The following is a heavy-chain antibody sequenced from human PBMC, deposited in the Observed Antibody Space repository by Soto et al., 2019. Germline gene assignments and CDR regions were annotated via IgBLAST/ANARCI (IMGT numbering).Heavy chain of an antibody. CDR1: GDSFSSYA. V-gene: IGHV1-69*01. J-gene: IGHJ4*02. Sequence: QVQVVQSGAEVKKPGSSVKVSCKVSGDSFSSYAISWVRQAPGQGLEWMGGIIPILTTANYAQKFQDRVTITADESTSTAYMEVSSLTSEDTAVYYCARKACGGNYYILDFWGQGTLVTVSS. D-gene: IGHD2-15*01. CDR3: ARKACGGNYYILDF. CDR2: IIPILTTA.